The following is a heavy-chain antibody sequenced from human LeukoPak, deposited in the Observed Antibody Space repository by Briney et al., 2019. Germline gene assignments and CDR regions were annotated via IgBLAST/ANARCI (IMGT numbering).Heavy chain of an antibody. J-gene: IGHJ4*02. CDR3: ARDLYCSNNICYYDSRHHDY. CDR2: ISAYNGDT. D-gene: IGHD2-2*01. Sequence: ASVKVSCKASGYTFTSYGISWVRQAPGQGLEWMGWISAYNGDTNFPQKLQGRVTMTTDTSTSTACMELRSLRSDDTAVYYCARDLYCSNNICYYDSRHHDYWGQGTLVTVSS. V-gene: IGHV1-18*01. CDR1: GYTFTSYG.